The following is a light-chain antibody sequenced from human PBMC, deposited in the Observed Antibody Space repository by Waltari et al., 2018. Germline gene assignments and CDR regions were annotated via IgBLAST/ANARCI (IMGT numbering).Light chain of an antibody. CDR1: DLPTKY. V-gene: IGLV3-10*01. J-gene: IGLJ3*02. CDR3: YSTDSSGNHRV. Sequence: SYELTQPPSVSVSPGQTARITCSGDDLPTKYAYWYQQKPGQAPAVVIYEDTKLPSGIPERFSGSSSGTMATFTISGAQVEDEADYYCYSTDSSGNHRVFGRGTKLTVL. CDR2: EDT.